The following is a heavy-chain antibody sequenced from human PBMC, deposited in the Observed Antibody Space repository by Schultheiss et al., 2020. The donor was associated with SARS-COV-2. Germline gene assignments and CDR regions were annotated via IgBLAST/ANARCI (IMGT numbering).Heavy chain of an antibody. Sequence: GGSLRLSCAASGFTFSNAWMTWVRQAPGRGLEWVGRIKSKTDGGTTDYAAPVKGRFTISRENARNSLYLQMNSLRAGDTAVYYCARSPMVRGVILYDYYYYGMDVWGQGTTVTVSS. CDR1: GFTFSNAW. D-gene: IGHD3-10*01. V-gene: IGHV3-15*01. CDR3: ARSPMVRGVILYDYYYYGMDV. J-gene: IGHJ6*02. CDR2: IKSKTDGGTT.